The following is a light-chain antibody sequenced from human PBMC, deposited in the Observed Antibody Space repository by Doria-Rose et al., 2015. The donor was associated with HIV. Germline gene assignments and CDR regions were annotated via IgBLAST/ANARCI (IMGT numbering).Light chain of an antibody. CDR2: DGS. CDR1: QSLSSTY. V-gene: IGKV3-20*01. J-gene: IGKJ1*01. CDR3: HQYGTSWT. Sequence: LTQSPGTLSLSPGERATLSCRASQSLSSTYLAWYQQTPGQAPSLLIYDGSTRATGIPDRFSASGSGTDFTLTINRLEPEDFALYYCHQYGTSWTFGQGTKVEI.